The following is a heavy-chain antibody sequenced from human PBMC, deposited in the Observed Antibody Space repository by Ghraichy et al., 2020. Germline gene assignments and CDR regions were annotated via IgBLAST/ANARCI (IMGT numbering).Heavy chain of an antibody. V-gene: IGHV3-53*01. CDR2: IYSGGST. CDR1: GFTVSSNY. J-gene: IGHJ4*02. Sequence: GGSLRLSCAASGFTVSSNYMSWVRQAPGKGLEWVAVIYSGGSTYYADSVKGRFTISRDNSKNTLYLQMNSLRAEDTAVYYCASPGGFDSKYYFDYWGQGTLVTVSS. D-gene: IGHD3-22*01. CDR3: ASPGGFDSKYYFDY.